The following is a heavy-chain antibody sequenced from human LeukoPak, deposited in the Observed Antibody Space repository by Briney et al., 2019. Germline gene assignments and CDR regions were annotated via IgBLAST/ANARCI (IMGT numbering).Heavy chain of an antibody. CDR2: IYTSGST. Sequence: SETLSLTCTVSGGSISSYYWSWIRQPAGKGLEWIGRIYTSGSTNYNPSLKSRVTMSVDTSKNQFSLKLSSVTAADTAVYYCARGSIPRNNSIAVAATERYYFDYWGQGTLVTVSS. CDR3: ARGSIPRNNSIAVAATERYYFDY. D-gene: IGHD6-19*01. J-gene: IGHJ4*02. CDR1: GGSISSYY. V-gene: IGHV4-4*07.